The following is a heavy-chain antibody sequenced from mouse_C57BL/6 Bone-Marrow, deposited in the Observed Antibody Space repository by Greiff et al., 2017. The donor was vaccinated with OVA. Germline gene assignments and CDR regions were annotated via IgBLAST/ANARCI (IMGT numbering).Heavy chain of an antibody. D-gene: IGHD1-1*01. V-gene: IGHV3-6*01. J-gene: IGHJ4*01. CDR3: AGGDYGSSYHAMDY. Sequence: EVKLQQSGPGLVKPSQSLSLTCSVTGYSITSGYYWNWIRQFPGNKLEWMGYISYDGSNNYNPSLKNRISITRDTSKNQFFLKLNSVTTEDTATYYCAGGDYGSSYHAMDYWGQGTSVTVSS. CDR1: GYSITSGYY. CDR2: ISYDGSN.